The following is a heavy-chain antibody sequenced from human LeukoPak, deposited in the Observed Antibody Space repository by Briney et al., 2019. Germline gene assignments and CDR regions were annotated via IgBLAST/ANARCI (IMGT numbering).Heavy chain of an antibody. Sequence: PGGSLRLSCAASGFTFSSYAMSWVRQAPGKGLEWVSAISGSGGSTYYADSVKGRFTISRDNSKNTLYLQMNSLRAEDTAVYYCAKVTRTTVLWFGEGSEAFDIWGQGTMVTVSS. V-gene: IGHV3-23*01. J-gene: IGHJ3*02. CDR3: AKVTRTTVLWFGEGSEAFDI. D-gene: IGHD3-10*01. CDR2: ISGSGGST. CDR1: GFTFSSYA.